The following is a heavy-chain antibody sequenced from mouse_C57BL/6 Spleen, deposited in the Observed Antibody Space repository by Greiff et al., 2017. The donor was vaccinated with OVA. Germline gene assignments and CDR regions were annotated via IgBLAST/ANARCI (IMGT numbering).Heavy chain of an antibody. CDR1: GYTFTSYW. CDR3: ARASYGNGFDY. Sequence: QVQLQQPGAELVKPGASVKLSCKASGYTFTSYWIHWVKQRPGQGLEWIGMIHPNSGSTNYNEKFKSKATLTVDKSSSTAYMQLSSLTSEDSAVYYCARASYGNGFDYWGQGTTLTVSS. CDR2: IHPNSGST. J-gene: IGHJ2*01. D-gene: IGHD2-10*01. V-gene: IGHV1-64*01.